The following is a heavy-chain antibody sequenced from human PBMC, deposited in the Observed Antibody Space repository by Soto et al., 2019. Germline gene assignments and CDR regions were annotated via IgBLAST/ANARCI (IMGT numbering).Heavy chain of an antibody. V-gene: IGHV4-59*01. CDR3: ARRYGYAFDI. Sequence: SETLSLTCSVSGGSISSYYWSWIRQPPGKGLEWIGYIYYSGSTNYNPSLKSRVTISVDTSKNQFSLKLSSVTAADTAVYYCARRYGYAFDIWGQGTMVTVSS. CDR2: IYYSGST. J-gene: IGHJ3*02. CDR1: GGSISSYY. D-gene: IGHD4-17*01.